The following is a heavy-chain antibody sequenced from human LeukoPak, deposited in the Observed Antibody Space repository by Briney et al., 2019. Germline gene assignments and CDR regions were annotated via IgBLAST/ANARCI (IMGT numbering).Heavy chain of an antibody. CDR3: ARGFYVDIVATGFKYGMDV. CDR2: ISYDGSNK. D-gene: IGHD5-12*01. J-gene: IGHJ6*04. V-gene: IGHV3-30*04. Sequence: GRSLRLSCAASGFTFSSYAMHWVRQAPGKGLEWVAVISYDGSNKYYADSVKGRFTISRDNSKNTLCLQMNSLRTEDTAVYYCARGFYVDIVATGFKYGMDVWGKGTTVTVSS. CDR1: GFTFSSYA.